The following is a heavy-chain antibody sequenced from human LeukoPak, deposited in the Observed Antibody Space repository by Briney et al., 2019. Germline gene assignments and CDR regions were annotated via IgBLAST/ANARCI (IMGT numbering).Heavy chain of an antibody. Sequence: PGGSLRLSCAASGFTFSSYGMSSVRQAPGKWLEWVSFISVSGGSTYYADSVKGRFTISRDNSKNCLYLQMNSVRAEDTAVYYCVKEGRDYGGKGIDYWGQGTLVTVSP. CDR3: VKEGRDYGGKGIDY. D-gene: IGHD4-23*01. CDR1: GFTFSSYG. J-gene: IGHJ4*02. V-gene: IGHV3-23*01. CDR2: ISVSGGST.